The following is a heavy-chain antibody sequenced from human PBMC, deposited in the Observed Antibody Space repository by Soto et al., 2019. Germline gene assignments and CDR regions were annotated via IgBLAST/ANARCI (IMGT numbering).Heavy chain of an antibody. CDR1: GGSISSYY. V-gene: IGHV4-59*01. D-gene: IGHD3-22*01. CDR2: IYYSGST. J-gene: IGHJ3*02. CDR3: AIVGDTYYYDSSGLGGAFDI. Sequence: SETLSLTCTVSGGSISSYYWSWIRQPPRKGLEWIGYIYYSGSTNYNPSLKSRVTISVDTSKNQFSLKLSSVTAADTAVYYCAIVGDTYYYDSSGLGGAFDIWGQGTMVTVS.